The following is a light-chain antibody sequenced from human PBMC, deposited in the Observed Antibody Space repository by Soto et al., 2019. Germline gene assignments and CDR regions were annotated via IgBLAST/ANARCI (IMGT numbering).Light chain of an antibody. CDR2: GAS. V-gene: IGKV3-20*01. Sequence: EIVMTQSPGTLSLSPGKRATLSCRASQSISSSYLAWYQQRPGQAPRLLIYGASSRATGISDRFSGSGSGTDFTLTISRLEPEDFAVYYCQQYGSSPLTFGGGTKVDIK. CDR3: QQYGSSPLT. J-gene: IGKJ4*01. CDR1: QSISSSY.